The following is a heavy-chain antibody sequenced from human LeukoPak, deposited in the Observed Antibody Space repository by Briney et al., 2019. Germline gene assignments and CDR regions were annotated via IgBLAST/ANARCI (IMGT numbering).Heavy chain of an antibody. CDR2: INPNTGGT. CDR3: ATSQLLIAPSFDY. V-gene: IGHV1-2*02. J-gene: IGHJ4*02. CDR1: GYTFTDYY. D-gene: IGHD1-1*01. Sequence: ASVKVSCKASGYTFTDYYIHWVRQAPGQGLEWMGWINPNTGGTNYAQIFQGTVTVTRDTSISTAYMELNSLRSDDTAVYYCATSQLLIAPSFDYWGQGTLVTVSS.